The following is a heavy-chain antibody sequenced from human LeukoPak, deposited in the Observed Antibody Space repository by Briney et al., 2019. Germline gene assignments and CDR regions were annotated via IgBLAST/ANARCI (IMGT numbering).Heavy chain of an antibody. CDR1: GFTFSSYG. D-gene: IGHD5-18*01. V-gene: IGHV3-33*08. CDR3: ARGGNIAMVTHLDS. Sequence: GGSLGLSCAASGFTFSSYGMHWVRQAPGKGLEWVAVIWYDAGKKYYADSVKGRITISRDNSKNTLYLQMNSLRAEDTAVYYCARGGNIAMVTHLDSWGQGTLVTVSS. J-gene: IGHJ5*01. CDR2: IWYDAGKK.